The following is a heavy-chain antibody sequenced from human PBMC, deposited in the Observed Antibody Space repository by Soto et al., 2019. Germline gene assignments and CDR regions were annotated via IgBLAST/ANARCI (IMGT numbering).Heavy chain of an antibody. CDR2: ISGSGGST. Sequence: GGSLRLSCAASGFTFSSYAMSWVRQAPGKGLEWVSAISGSGGSTYYADSVKGRFTISRDNSKNTLYLQMNSLRAEDTAVYYCAKTVYSNYPDYYYYYGMDVWGQGTTVTVSS. CDR3: AKTVYSNYPDYYYYYGMDV. V-gene: IGHV3-23*01. J-gene: IGHJ6*02. D-gene: IGHD4-4*01. CDR1: GFTFSSYA.